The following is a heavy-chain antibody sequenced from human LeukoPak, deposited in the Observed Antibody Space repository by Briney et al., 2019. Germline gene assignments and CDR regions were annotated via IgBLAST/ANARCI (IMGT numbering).Heavy chain of an antibody. V-gene: IGHV3-30*02. CDR3: AKDRDVIVVVPAAPEGLDY. CDR1: GFTFSSYG. CDR2: IRYDGSNK. D-gene: IGHD2-2*01. Sequence: PGGSLRLSCAASGFTFSSYGMHWVRQAPGKELDWVAFIRYDGSNKYYADSVKGRFTISRDNSKNTLYLQMNSLRAEDTAVYYCAKDRDVIVVVPAAPEGLDYWGQGTLVTVSS. J-gene: IGHJ4*02.